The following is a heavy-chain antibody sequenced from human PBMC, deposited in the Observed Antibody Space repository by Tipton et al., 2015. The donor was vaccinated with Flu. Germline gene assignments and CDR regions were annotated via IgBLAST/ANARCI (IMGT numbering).Heavy chain of an antibody. Sequence: QLVQSGGGVVQPGRSLRLSCAASGFTFSSYAMHWVRQAPGKGLEWVAVISYDGSNKYYADSVKGRFTISRDNSKNTLYLQMNSLRAEDTAVYYCASWTGGDHDYWGQGTLVAVSS. CDR1: GFTFSSYA. CDR2: ISYDGSNK. CDR3: ASWTGGDHDY. V-gene: IGHV3-30*04. D-gene: IGHD4-17*01. J-gene: IGHJ4*02.